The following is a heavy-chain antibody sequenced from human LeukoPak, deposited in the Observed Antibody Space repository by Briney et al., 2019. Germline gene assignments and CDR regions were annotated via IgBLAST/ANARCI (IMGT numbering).Heavy chain of an antibody. CDR3: ARNWFDP. V-gene: IGHV3-53*05. CDR2: IYSGGST. CDR1: GFTAVSDY. Sequence: GGSLRLSFAASGFTAVSDYMSGFGKAPGKGLEWVSVIYSGGSTYYADSVKGRFTISRDKSKNTVYLQMNSLRFEDTAMYYCARNWFDPWGQGTLVTVSS. J-gene: IGHJ5*02.